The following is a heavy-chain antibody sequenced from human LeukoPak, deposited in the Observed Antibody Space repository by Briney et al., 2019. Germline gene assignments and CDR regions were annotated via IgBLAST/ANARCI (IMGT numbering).Heavy chain of an antibody. Sequence: SQTLSLTCNVSGVSISDGRYYWTWIRQVPGKDLEWIGYKYYSGSAKYNPSLKSRLTISIDTPENQFSLHLSSVTAADTATYYCATPYCSGISCLDVFNVWGQGRRVTVSS. CDR3: ATPYCSGISCLDVFNV. V-gene: IGHV4-31*03. D-gene: IGHD2-2*01. J-gene: IGHJ3*01. CDR1: GVSISDGRYY. CDR2: KYYSGSA.